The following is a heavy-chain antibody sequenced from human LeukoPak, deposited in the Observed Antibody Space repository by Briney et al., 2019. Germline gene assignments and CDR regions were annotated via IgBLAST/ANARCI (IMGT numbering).Heavy chain of an antibody. J-gene: IGHJ4*02. CDR3: ARGIYCGGDCYSTFDY. CDR2: IIPILGIA. V-gene: IGHV1-69*04. D-gene: IGHD2-21*02. Sequence: WASVKVSCKASGGTFSSYAISWVRQAPGQGLEWMGRIIPILGIANYAQKFQGRVTITADKSTSTAYMELSSLRSEDTAVYYCARGIYCGGDCYSTFDYWGQGTLVTVSS. CDR1: GGTFSSYA.